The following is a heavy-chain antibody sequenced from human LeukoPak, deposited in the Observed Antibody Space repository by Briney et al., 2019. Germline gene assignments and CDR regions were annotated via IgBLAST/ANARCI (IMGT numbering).Heavy chain of an antibody. CDR2: IRSKAYGGTT. CDR1: GFTFGDYA. Sequence: GGSLRLSCTASGFTFGDYAMSWVREAPGKGLGWGGFIRSKAYGGTTEYAASVKGRFTISRDDSNSIAYLQMNSLKTEHTAVYYCTRPAAAYGSGSYYNVVPYWGQGTLVTVSS. D-gene: IGHD3-10*01. V-gene: IGHV3-49*04. CDR3: TRPAAAYGSGSYYNVVPY. J-gene: IGHJ4*02.